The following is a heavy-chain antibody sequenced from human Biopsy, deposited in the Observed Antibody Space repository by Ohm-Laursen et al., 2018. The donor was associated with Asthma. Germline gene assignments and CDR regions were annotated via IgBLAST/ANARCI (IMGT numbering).Heavy chain of an antibody. D-gene: IGHD3-22*01. CDR1: GFAVSRDH. CDR3: ARGDSSNWSQYYFDY. CDR2: IYSGGTS. Sequence: SLRLFCAASGFAVSRDHMFWVRQAPGKGLEWVSVIYSGGTSHTADSVRGRFTISRDYSKNTLYLQMHSLRAEDTAVYYCARGDSSNWSQYYFDYWGQGTLVTVSS. J-gene: IGHJ4*02. V-gene: IGHV3-53*01.